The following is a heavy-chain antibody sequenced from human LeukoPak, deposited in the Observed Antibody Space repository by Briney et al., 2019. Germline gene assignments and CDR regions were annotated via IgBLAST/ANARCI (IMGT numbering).Heavy chain of an antibody. CDR3: ARGPLYRPVTGWFDP. Sequence: PSETLSLTCAVYGGSFSNYYWSWIRQPPGKGLEWIGEINHSGSTNYNPSLKSRVTISVDTSKDQFSLKLSSVTAADTAVYYCARGPLYRPVTGWFDPWGQGTLVTVSS. J-gene: IGHJ5*02. V-gene: IGHV4-34*01. CDR1: GGSFSNYY. CDR2: INHSGST. D-gene: IGHD4-17*01.